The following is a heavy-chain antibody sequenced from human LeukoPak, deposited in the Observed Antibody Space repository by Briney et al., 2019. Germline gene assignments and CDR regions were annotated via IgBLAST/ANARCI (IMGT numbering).Heavy chain of an antibody. V-gene: IGHV3-21*05. Sequence: GGSLRLSCVASGFTFSSYSMNWVRQAPGKGLEWVSYISGGNFIYYADSVKGRFTISRDNSKNTMYLQMNSLRAEDTAVYYCAKDLIGWSFDYWGQGTLVTVSS. D-gene: IGHD2-15*01. J-gene: IGHJ4*02. CDR2: ISGGNFI. CDR1: GFTFSSYS. CDR3: AKDLIGWSFDY.